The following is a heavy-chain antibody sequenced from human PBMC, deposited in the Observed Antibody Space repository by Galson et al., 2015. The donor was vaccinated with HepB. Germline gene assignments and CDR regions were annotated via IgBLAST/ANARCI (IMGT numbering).Heavy chain of an antibody. Sequence: SLRLSCAASGFTFSSYSMNWVRQAPGKGLEWVSYISSSSSTIYYADSVKGRFTISRDNAKNSLYLQMNSLGDEDTAVYYCARDRPPWVAAAEIFDYWGQGTLVTVSS. V-gene: IGHV3-48*02. CDR2: ISSSSSTI. J-gene: IGHJ4*02. D-gene: IGHD6-13*01. CDR1: GFTFSSYS. CDR3: ARDRPPWVAAAEIFDY.